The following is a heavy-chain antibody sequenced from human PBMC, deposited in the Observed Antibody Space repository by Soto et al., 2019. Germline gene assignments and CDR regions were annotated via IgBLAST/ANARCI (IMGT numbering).Heavy chain of an antibody. V-gene: IGHV1-2*02. CDR3: SKSGSFFRSSLRYFEY. J-gene: IGHJ4*02. CDR2: INANSGGT. Sequence: GASVKVSCKASGFTFTGHYIHWVRQAPGQGLEWMGWINANSGGTSYAQKFQGRLTMTTDTSITTAYTQLRRLRSDDAAFYHCSKSGSFFRSSLRYFEYWGQGTLLTLAS. D-gene: IGHD1-1*01. CDR1: GFTFTGHY.